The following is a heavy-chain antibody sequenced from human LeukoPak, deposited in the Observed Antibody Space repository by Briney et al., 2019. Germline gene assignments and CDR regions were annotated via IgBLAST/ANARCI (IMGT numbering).Heavy chain of an antibody. J-gene: IGHJ4*02. CDR1: GGSIRSGGYY. CDR2: IYYSGST. Sequence: TLSLTCTVSGGSIRSGGYYWSWIRQHPGKGLEWIGNIYYSGSTSYNPSLKSRVTISVDTSKNQFSLKLNSVTAADTAVYYCAREGPIEAPDYWGQGTLVTVSS. CDR3: AREGPIEAPDY. D-gene: IGHD2-21*01. V-gene: IGHV4-31*03.